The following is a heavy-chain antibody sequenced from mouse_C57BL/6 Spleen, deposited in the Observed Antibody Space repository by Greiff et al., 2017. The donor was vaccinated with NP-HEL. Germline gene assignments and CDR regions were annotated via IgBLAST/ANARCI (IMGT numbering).Heavy chain of an antibody. CDR3: ARSHGSGPFDY. CDR2: IYPGDGDT. Sequence: VQLQQSGPELVKPGASVKISCKASGYAFSSSWMNWVKQRPGKGLEWIGRIYPGDGDTNYNGKFKGKATLTADKSSSTAYMQLSSLTSEDSAVYFCARSHGSGPFDYWGQGTTLTVSS. V-gene: IGHV1-82*01. J-gene: IGHJ2*01. D-gene: IGHD1-1*01. CDR1: GYAFSSSW.